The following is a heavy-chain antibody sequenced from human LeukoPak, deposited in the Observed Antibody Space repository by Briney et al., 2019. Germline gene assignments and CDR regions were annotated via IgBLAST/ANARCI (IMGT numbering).Heavy chain of an antibody. CDR2: ISTTGVT. J-gene: IGHJ5*02. CDR3: ARHLDP. CDR1: GGSISSHY. V-gene: IGHV4-4*09. Sequence: SETLSLTCTVSGGSISSHYWSWIRQPPGKGPEWIGYISTTGVTTYNPSLKSRVTISVETSKNQSSLKLSSVTAADTAVYYCARHLDPWGQGTLVTVSS.